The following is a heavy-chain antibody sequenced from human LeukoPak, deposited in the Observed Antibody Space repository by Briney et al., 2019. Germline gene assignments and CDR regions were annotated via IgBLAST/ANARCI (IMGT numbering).Heavy chain of an antibody. CDR3: ARDEGPLAVAGAYYYYGMDV. J-gene: IGHJ6*02. V-gene: IGHV1-18*01. Sequence: ASVKVPCKASGYTFTSYGISWVRQPPGQGLKWMGWISAYNGNTNYAQKLQGRVTMTTDTSTSTAYMELRSLRSDDTAVYYCARDEGPLAVAGAYYYYGMDVWGQGTTVTVSS. CDR2: ISAYNGNT. D-gene: IGHD6-19*01. CDR1: GYTFTSYG.